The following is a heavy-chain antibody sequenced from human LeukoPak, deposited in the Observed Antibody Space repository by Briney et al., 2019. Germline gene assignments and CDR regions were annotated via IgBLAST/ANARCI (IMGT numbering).Heavy chain of an antibody. CDR1: GFTFDDYG. D-gene: IGHD6-13*01. V-gene: IGHV3-20*04. Sequence: PGGSLRLSCAASGFTFDDYGMSWVRHAPGKGLEWVSGINWNGGSTGYADSVKGRFTISRDNAKNSLYLQMNSLRAEDTALYYCARGRGGIAAAGADYWGQGTLVTVSS. CDR2: INWNGGST. J-gene: IGHJ4*02. CDR3: ARGRGGIAAAGADY.